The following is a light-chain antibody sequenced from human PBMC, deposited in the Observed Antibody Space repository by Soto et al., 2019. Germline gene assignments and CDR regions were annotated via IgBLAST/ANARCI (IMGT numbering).Light chain of an antibody. V-gene: IGKV4-1*01. CDR2: WAS. Sequence: DIVMTQSPDSLAVSLGERATINCKSSQSVLYSPNTKNYLAWYQQKPGPPPKLLVYWASTRESGVPDRFSGSGSVTEFTLTISSLQAEDVTVYYCQQYDSPPQNFGHGTKVEIK. CDR3: QQYDSPPQN. CDR1: QSVLYSPNTKNY. J-gene: IGKJ1*01.